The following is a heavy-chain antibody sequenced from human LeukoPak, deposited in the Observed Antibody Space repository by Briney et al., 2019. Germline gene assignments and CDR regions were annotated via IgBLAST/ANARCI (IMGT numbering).Heavy chain of an antibody. V-gene: IGHV4-4*02. J-gene: IGHJ4*02. CDR2: IYHSGST. D-gene: IGHD3-9*01. CDR1: GGSITSTNW. CDR3: ATSLRFFDGPKLS. Sequence: SGTLSLTCAVSGGSITSTNWWNWVRQPPGKGLEWIGEIYHSGSTNYNPSLKSRVTISVDKSRNQFSLKLSSVTAADTAVYYCATSLRFFDGPKLSGGKEILVPVPS.